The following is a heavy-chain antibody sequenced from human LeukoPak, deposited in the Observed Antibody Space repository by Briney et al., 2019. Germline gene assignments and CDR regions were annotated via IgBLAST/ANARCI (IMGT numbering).Heavy chain of an antibody. CDR2: IYYSGST. Sequence: SETLSLTCTVSGGSISSYYWSWIWQPPGKGLEWIGYIYYSGSTNYNPSLKSRVTISVDTSKNQFSLKLSSVTAADTAIYYCARGATHFDYWGQGTLVTVSS. J-gene: IGHJ4*02. CDR1: GGSISSYY. V-gene: IGHV4-59*01. D-gene: IGHD2-15*01. CDR3: ARGATHFDY.